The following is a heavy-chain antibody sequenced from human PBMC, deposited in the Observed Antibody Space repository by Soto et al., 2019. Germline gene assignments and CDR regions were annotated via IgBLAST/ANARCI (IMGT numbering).Heavy chain of an antibody. V-gene: IGHV3-23*01. CDR3: AREGNYYDSSGTLYGMDV. Sequence: PGGSLRLSCAASGFTFSSYAMSWVRQAPGKGLEWVSAISGSGGRTYYADSVKGRFTISRDNAKNTLYLQMNSLRAEDTAVYYCAREGNYYDSSGTLYGMDVWGQGTTVTVSS. CDR2: ISGSGGRT. J-gene: IGHJ6*02. CDR1: GFTFSSYA. D-gene: IGHD3-22*01.